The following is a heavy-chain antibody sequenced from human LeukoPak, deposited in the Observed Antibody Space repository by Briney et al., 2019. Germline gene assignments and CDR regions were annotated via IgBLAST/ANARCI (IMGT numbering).Heavy chain of an antibody. D-gene: IGHD7-27*01. V-gene: IGHV3-74*01. CDR1: GFTFSNAW. Sequence: GGSLRLSCAASGFTFSNAWVTWVRQAPGKGLVWVSHINSDASNIKYADSVKGRFTISRDNAKNTLYLQMNSLRAEDTAVYYCVRDGLGTAPYDCWGQGTLVTVSS. CDR2: INSDASNI. J-gene: IGHJ4*02. CDR3: VRDGLGTAPYDC.